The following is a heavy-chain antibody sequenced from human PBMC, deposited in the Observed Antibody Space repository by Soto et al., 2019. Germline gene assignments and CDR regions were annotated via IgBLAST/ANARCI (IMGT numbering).Heavy chain of an antibody. CDR1: GGSISSGAYY. V-gene: IGHV4-39*01. D-gene: IGHD2-21*01. J-gene: IGHJ4*02. Sequence: QLQLQESGPGLVKPSETLSLTCTVSGGSISSGAYYWGWIRQPPGKGLEWIGSIYYSGTTYYNPSLKSRVHISVETPKNRSSPKLSPVTAADPAVFHCARWVGGGGAFDSWGQGTLVTVSS. CDR2: IYYSGTT. CDR3: ARWVGGGGAFDS.